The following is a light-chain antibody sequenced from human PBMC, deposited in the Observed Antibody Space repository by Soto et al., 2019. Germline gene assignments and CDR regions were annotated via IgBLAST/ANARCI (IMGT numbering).Light chain of an antibody. V-gene: IGKV3D-15*01. Sequence: EMVVTQSPATLSLSPGERFALSCTASQSISRNLAWYQQKTGQAPRLRSYGASTRATGIPARFSGSGAGTDFNLTISSLQSEDFAVYYCQQYYHWPRTFGQGTKVDIK. CDR3: QQYYHWPRT. J-gene: IGKJ1*01. CDR2: GAS. CDR1: QSISRN.